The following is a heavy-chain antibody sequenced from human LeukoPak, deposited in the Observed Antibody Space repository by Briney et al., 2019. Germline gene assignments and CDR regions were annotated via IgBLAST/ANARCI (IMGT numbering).Heavy chain of an antibody. CDR2: INPNSGGT. D-gene: IGHD2-2*01. J-gene: IGHJ6*03. V-gene: IGHV1-2*02. CDR3: ARGPDCSSTSCYYYYMDV. Sequence: ASVKVSCKASGYTFTGYYMHWVRQAPGQGREWMGWINPNSGGTNYAQKFQGRVTMTRDTSISTAYMELSRLRSDDTAVYYCARGPDCSSTSCYYYYMDVWGKGTTVTVSS. CDR1: GYTFTGYY.